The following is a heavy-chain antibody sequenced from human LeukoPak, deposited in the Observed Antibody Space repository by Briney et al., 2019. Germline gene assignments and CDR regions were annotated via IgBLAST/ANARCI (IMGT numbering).Heavy chain of an antibody. D-gene: IGHD3-3*01. CDR1: GGSISSYY. CDR3: ARGRFLDAFDI. CDR2: IYDSGST. J-gene: IGHJ3*02. V-gene: IGHV4-59*01. Sequence: SETLSLTCTVSGGSISSYYWSWIRQPPGKGLEWIGHIYDSGSTNYNPSLKSRVTISVDTSKNQFSLKLTSVTAADTAVYYCARGRFLDAFDIWGQGTMVTVSS.